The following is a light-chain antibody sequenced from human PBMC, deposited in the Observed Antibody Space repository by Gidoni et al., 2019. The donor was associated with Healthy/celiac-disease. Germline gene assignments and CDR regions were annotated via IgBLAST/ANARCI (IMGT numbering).Light chain of an antibody. Sequence: ELVLTQSPGTLSLSPGERATLSCRASQSVSSSYLAWYQQKPGQAPRLLIYGASSRATGIPDRFSGSGSGTDFTLTISRLEPEDFAVYYCQQYGSWTFXQXTKVEIK. V-gene: IGKV3-20*01. J-gene: IGKJ1*01. CDR3: QQYGSWT. CDR1: QSVSSSY. CDR2: GAS.